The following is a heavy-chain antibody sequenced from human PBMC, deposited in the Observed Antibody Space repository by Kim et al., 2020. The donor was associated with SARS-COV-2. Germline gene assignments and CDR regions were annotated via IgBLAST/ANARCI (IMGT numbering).Heavy chain of an antibody. V-gene: IGHV3-48*03. J-gene: IGHJ4*02. Sequence: TRYYTDSVKGRFTISRDNAKSSLYLQMNSLRAEDAAFYYCVRKVMAANFDYWGQGVLVTVSS. D-gene: IGHD6-25*01. CDR3: VRKVMAANFDY. CDR2: TR.